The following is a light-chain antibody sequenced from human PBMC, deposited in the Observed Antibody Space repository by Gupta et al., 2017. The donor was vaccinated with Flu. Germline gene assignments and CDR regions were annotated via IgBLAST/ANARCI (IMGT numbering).Light chain of an antibody. Sequence: DDVMTQSPLSLPVTLGQSASISCRSSQSLVYSDGDSYVSWYHQRPGQSPRRLIYKASNRDSGVPDRISGSGSGTDFTLKISRGEAEDVGVYYCMHSTRWPWTFGQGTKVEIK. CDR3: MHSTRWPWT. V-gene: IGKV2-30*01. J-gene: IGKJ1*01. CDR1: QSLVYSDGDSY. CDR2: KAS.